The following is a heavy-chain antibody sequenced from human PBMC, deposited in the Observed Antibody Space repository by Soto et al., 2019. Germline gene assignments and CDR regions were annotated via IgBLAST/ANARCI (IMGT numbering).Heavy chain of an antibody. CDR1: GGTFSSYA. Sequence: QVQLVQSGAEVKKPGSSVKVSCKASGGTFSSYAISWVRQAPGQGLEWMGGIIPILGTADYAQKFQGRVTITADEPTSTAYMELSSLRSADTAVYYCASHSGSSPEGRYYYGMDVWGQGTTVTVSS. J-gene: IGHJ6*02. D-gene: IGHD1-26*01. V-gene: IGHV1-69*12. CDR2: IIPILGTA. CDR3: ASHSGSSPEGRYYYGMDV.